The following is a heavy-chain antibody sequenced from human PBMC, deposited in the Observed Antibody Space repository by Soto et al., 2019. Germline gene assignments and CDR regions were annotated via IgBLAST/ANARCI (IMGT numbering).Heavy chain of an antibody. CDR3: ARTPDYDILTGYEYYYYYYMDV. CDR2: IKQDGSEK. V-gene: IGHV3-7*01. J-gene: IGHJ6*03. D-gene: IGHD3-9*01. CDR1: GFTFSSYW. Sequence: ESGGGLVQPGGSLRLSCAASGFTFSSYWMSWVRQAPGKGLEWVANIKQDGSEKYYVDSVKGRFTISRDNAKNSLYLQMNSLRAEDTAVYYCARTPDYDILTGYEYYYYYYMDVWGKGTTVTVSS.